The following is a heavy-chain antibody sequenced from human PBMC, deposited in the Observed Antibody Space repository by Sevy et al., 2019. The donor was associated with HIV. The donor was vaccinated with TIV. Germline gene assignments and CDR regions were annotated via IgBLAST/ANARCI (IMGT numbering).Heavy chain of an antibody. V-gene: IGHV3-74*01. J-gene: IGHJ4*02. CDR3: ARGTRGTFGN. Sequence: GGSLRLSCAASGFTFSNYWMHWVRQAPGTGLVWVSHINTDGESIRYADSVKGRFTISRDNAKNTLYLQVNSLRAEDTAVYYCARGTRGTFGNWGQRTLVTVSS. CDR1: GFTFSNYW. CDR2: INTDGESI. D-gene: IGHD1-26*01.